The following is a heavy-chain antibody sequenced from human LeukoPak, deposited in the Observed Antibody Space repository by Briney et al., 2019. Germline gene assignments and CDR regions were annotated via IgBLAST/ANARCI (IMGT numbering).Heavy chain of an antibody. Sequence: SETLSLTCAVSGGSISSGGYSWSWIRQPPGKGLEWIGYIYHSGSTNYNPSLKSRVTISVDTSKNQFSLKLSSVTAADTAVYYCASSSWYYFDYWGQGTLVTVSS. J-gene: IGHJ4*02. CDR2: IYHSGST. D-gene: IGHD6-13*01. CDR1: GGSISSGGYS. CDR3: ASSSWYYFDY. V-gene: IGHV4-30-2*02.